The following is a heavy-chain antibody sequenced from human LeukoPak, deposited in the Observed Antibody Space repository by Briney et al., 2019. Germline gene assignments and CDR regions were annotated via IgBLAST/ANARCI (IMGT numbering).Heavy chain of an antibody. J-gene: IGHJ4*02. CDR3: AKLAYSSSSSVDY. D-gene: IGHD6-6*01. Sequence: GGSLRLSCAASGFTFSTYGMHWVRQAPGKGLERVAFIRYDGSNKYYADSVKGRFTISRDNSKNTLYLQMNSLRAEDTAVYYCAKLAYSSSSSVDYWGQGTLVTVSS. CDR1: GFTFSTYG. V-gene: IGHV3-30*02. CDR2: IRYDGSNK.